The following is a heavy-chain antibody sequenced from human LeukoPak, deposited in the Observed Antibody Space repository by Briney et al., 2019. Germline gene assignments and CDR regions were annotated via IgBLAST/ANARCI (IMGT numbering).Heavy chain of an antibody. J-gene: IGHJ4*02. CDR1: GFTFSSYA. V-gene: IGHV3-30*04. CDR3: ARAGGDCSSTSCLTSDFDY. CDR2: ISYDGSNK. D-gene: IGHD2-2*01. Sequence: GGSLRLSCAASGFTFSSYAMRWVRQAPGKGLEWVAVISYDGSNKYYADSVKGRFTISRDNSKNTLYLQMNSLRAEDTAVYYCARAGGDCSSTSCLTSDFDYWGQGTLVTVSS.